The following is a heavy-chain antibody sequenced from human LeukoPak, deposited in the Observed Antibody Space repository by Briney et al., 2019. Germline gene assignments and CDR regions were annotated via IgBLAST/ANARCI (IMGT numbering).Heavy chain of an antibody. CDR3: ARVGLCGGDCYSHSSFDY. CDR2: ISTNSGYM. J-gene: IGHJ4*02. V-gene: IGHV3-21*01. D-gene: IGHD2-21*02. Sequence: PGGSLRLSCAASGFTFSSHSMNWVRQAPGKGLEWVSSISTNSGYMYYADSVKARFTISRDNAKNSLYLQMNSLRAEDTAVYYCARVGLCGGDCYSHSSFDYWGQGTLVTVSS. CDR1: GFTFSSHS.